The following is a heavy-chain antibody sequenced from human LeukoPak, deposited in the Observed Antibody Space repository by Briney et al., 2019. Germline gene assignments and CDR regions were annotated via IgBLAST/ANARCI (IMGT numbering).Heavy chain of an antibody. Sequence: ASVKVSCKASGYTFTSYGISWVRQAPGQGLEWMGWISACNGNTNYAQKLQGRVTMTTDTSTSTACMELRSLRSDDTAVYYCARVIPYYYGMDVWGQGTTVTVSS. CDR2: ISACNGNT. V-gene: IGHV1-18*01. CDR3: ARVIPYYYGMDV. D-gene: IGHD2-21*01. CDR1: GYTFTSYG. J-gene: IGHJ6*02.